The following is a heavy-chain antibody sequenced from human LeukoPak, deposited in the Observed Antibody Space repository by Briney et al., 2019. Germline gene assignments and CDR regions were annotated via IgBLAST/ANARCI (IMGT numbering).Heavy chain of an antibody. D-gene: IGHD1-1*01. Sequence: GGSLRLSCAASGFTFSSYSMNWVRQAPGKGLEWVSSISSSSSYIYYADSVKGRFTISSDNAKNSLYLQMNSLRAEDTAVYYCARERYSWNDAVDPWGQGTLVTVSS. J-gene: IGHJ5*02. CDR3: ARERYSWNDAVDP. CDR1: GFTFSSYS. CDR2: ISSSSSYI. V-gene: IGHV3-21*01.